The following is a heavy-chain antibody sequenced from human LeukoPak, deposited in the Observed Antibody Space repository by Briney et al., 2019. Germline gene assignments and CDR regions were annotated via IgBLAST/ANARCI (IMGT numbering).Heavy chain of an antibody. J-gene: IGHJ4*02. Sequence: ASVKVSCKASGYTFTCYYMHWVRQAPGQGLEWMGWINPNSGGTDYAQKFQGRVTMTRDTSISTAYMELSRLRSDDTAVYYCARVEQQLVFVGFDYWGQGTLVTVSS. CDR1: GYTFTCYY. CDR2: INPNSGGT. CDR3: ARVEQQLVFVGFDY. V-gene: IGHV1-2*02. D-gene: IGHD6-13*01.